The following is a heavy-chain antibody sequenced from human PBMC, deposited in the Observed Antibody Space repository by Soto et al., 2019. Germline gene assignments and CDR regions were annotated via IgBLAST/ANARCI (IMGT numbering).Heavy chain of an antibody. V-gene: IGHV3-30-3*01. CDR2: ISYDGSNK. J-gene: IGHJ5*02. CDR3: ARARGYDL. D-gene: IGHD6-25*01. Sequence: QVQLVESGGGVVQPGRSLRLSCAASGFPFSSYAMHWVRQAPGKGLEWVAVISYDGSNKYYADSVKGRFTISRDNSKNTLYLQMNSLRAEDTAVYYCARARGYDLWGQGTLVTVSS. CDR1: GFPFSSYA.